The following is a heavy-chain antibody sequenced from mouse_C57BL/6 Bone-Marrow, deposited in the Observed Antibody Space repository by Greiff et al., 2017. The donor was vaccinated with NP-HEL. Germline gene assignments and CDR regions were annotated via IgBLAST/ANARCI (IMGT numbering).Heavy chain of an antibody. V-gene: IGHV5-17*01. CDR3: ARPGDYGYEGWYFDV. Sequence: EVHLVESGGGLVKPGGSLKLSCAASGFTFSDYGMHWVRQAPEKGLEWVAYISSGSSTIYYAETVKGRFTISRDNAKNTLFLQMTSLRSEDTAMYYCARPGDYGYEGWYFDVWGTGTTVTVSS. CDR1: GFTFSDYG. CDR2: ISSGSSTI. D-gene: IGHD2-2*01. J-gene: IGHJ1*03.